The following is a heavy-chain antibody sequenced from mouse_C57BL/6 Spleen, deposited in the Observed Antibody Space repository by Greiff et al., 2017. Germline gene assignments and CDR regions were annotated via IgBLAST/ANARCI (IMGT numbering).Heavy chain of an antibody. V-gene: IGHV1-69*01. CDR2: IDPSDSYT. CDR3: ARRTGHYYAMDY. J-gene: IGHJ4*01. CDR1: GYTFTSYW. D-gene: IGHD4-1*01. Sequence: QVQLKQPGAELVMPGASVKLSCKASGYTFTSYWMHWVKQRPGQGLEWIGEIDPSDSYTNYNQKFKGKSTLTVDKSSSTAYMQLSSLTSEDSAVYYCARRTGHYYAMDYWGQGTSVTVSS.